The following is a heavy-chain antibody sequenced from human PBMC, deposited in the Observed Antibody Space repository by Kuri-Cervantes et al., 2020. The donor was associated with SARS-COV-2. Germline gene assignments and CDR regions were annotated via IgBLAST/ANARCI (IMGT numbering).Heavy chain of an antibody. J-gene: IGHJ4*02. CDR3: ARQYDTNGVCYTPFDY. Sequence: SETLSLSCAVYGGSFSGYYWSWIRQPPGKGLEWIGEINHSGSTNYNPSLKSQVTISVDTSKNQFSMKLCSVTAADTAVYSCARQYDTNGVCYTPFDYWGQGTLVTVSS. V-gene: IGHV4-34*01. D-gene: IGHD2-8*01. CDR1: GGSFSGYY. CDR2: INHSGST.